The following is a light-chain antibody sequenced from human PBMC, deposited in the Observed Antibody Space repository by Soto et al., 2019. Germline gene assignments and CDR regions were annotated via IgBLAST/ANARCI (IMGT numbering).Light chain of an antibody. CDR3: QQYNNGPTYT. CDR2: GAS. J-gene: IGKJ2*01. Sequence: EIVMTQSPATLSVSPGKRATLSCRASQSISSSLAWYQQKPGQAPRLLIYGASTRATGIPARFSGSGSGTEFALTISSLQSEDFAVYYSQQYNNGPTYTFGQGTKLEIK. V-gene: IGKV3-15*01. CDR1: QSISSS.